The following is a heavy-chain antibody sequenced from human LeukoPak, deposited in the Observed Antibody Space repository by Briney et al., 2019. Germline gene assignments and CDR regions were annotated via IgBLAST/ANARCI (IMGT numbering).Heavy chain of an antibody. Sequence: SGGSLRLSCAASGFTFSSYEMSWVRQAPGKGLEWVSYISSSGSTIYYADSVKGRFTISRDNAKNSLYLQMNSLRAEDTAFYYCARVQQYDKFDYWGQGTLVTVSS. D-gene: IGHD3-22*01. CDR2: ISSSGSTI. J-gene: IGHJ4*02. CDR1: GFTFSSYE. V-gene: IGHV3-48*03. CDR3: ARVQQYDKFDY.